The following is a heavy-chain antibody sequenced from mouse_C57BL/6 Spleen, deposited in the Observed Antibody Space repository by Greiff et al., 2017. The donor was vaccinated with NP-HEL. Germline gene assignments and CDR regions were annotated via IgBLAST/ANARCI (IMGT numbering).Heavy chain of an antibody. CDR1: GYTFTDYN. Sequence: EVKLMESGPELVKPGASVKMSCKASGYTFTDYNMHWVKQSHGKSLEWIGYINPNNGGTSYNQKFKGKATLTVNKSSSTAYMELRSLTSEDSAVYYCARSSWDPFAYWGQGTLVTVSA. V-gene: IGHV1-22*01. J-gene: IGHJ3*01. D-gene: IGHD4-1*01. CDR2: INPNNGGT. CDR3: ARSSWDPFAY.